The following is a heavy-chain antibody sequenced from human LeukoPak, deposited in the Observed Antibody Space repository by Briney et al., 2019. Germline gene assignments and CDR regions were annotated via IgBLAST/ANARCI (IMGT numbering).Heavy chain of an antibody. Sequence: GGSLRLSCAASGFTVSTNYMSWVRQAPGRGLEWVSVIYRDGDTYYADSVKGRFTISRDNAKNTLYLQMNSLSTEDTAVYYCASGYSSDYGGNVYWGRGTLVTVSS. V-gene: IGHV3-53*01. CDR1: GFTVSTNY. CDR2: IYRDGDT. D-gene: IGHD4-23*01. CDR3: ASGYSSDYGGNVY. J-gene: IGHJ4*02.